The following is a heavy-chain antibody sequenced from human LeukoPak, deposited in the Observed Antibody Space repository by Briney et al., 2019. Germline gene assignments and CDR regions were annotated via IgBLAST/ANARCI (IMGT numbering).Heavy chain of an antibody. D-gene: IGHD3-22*01. CDR1: GFNFEDYT. Sequence: PGGSLRLSCAASGFNFEDYTMHWVRQAPGKTLEWVSLISWDGTPYYTDSVKGRFTISRDNSKNSLYLQMDTLRSEDAAFYYRVKDLSYESSGYVFDHWGQGTLVTVSS. J-gene: IGHJ4*02. V-gene: IGHV3-43*01. CDR2: ISWDGTP. CDR3: VKDLSYESSGYVFDH.